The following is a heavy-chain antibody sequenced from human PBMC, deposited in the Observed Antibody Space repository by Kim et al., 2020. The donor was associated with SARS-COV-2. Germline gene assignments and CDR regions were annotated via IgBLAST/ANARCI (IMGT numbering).Heavy chain of an antibody. J-gene: IGHJ6*02. CDR3: ASGAWEMATIIGYYYYGMDV. Sequence: GGSLRLSCAASGFTFSSYSMNWVRQAPGKGLEWVSYISSSSSTIYYADSVKGRFTISRDNAKNSLYLQMNSLRAEDTAVYYCASGAWEMATIIGYYYYGMDVWGQGTTVTVSS. V-gene: IGHV3-48*04. CDR1: GFTFSSYS. CDR2: ISSSSSTI. D-gene: IGHD5-12*01.